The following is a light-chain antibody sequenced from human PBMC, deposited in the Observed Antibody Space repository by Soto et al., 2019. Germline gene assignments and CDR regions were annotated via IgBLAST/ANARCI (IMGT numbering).Light chain of an antibody. CDR2: GAS. CDR3: QQYGSSPPLS. J-gene: IGKJ4*01. Sequence: EIVLPQSPGTLSLSPGERATLSCRASESVTSSYLAWYQQKPGQAPRLLIYGASSRATGIPDRFSGSGSGTNFTLTISRLEPEDFAVYYCQQYGSSPPLSCGGGTKV. V-gene: IGKV3-20*01. CDR1: ESVTSSY.